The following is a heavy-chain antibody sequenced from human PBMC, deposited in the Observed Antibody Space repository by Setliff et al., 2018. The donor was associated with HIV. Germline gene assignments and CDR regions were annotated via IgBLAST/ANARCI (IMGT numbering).Heavy chain of an antibody. Sequence: GGSLRLSCAASGFTFSNYAMTWVRQTPGKGLECVSVISGSDGSTYYADSVKGRFTISRDNSKNTLYLQMNSLRAEDTAVYYCAKDPRAAVATICDYWGQGTLVTVSS. D-gene: IGHD5-12*01. CDR3: AKDPRAAVATICDY. V-gene: IGHV3-23*01. CDR1: GFTFSNYA. CDR2: ISGSDGST. J-gene: IGHJ4*02.